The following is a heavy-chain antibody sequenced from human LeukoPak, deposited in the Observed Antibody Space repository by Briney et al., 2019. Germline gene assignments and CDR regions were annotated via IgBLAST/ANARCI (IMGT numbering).Heavy chain of an antibody. D-gene: IGHD6-13*01. CDR1: GLTFSSYA. CDR3: ARDSHSSSWYVFYYYYMDV. V-gene: IGHV3-30*04. CDR2: ISYDGSNK. Sequence: QPGRSLRLSCAASGLTFSSYAMHWVRQAPGKGLEWAAVISYDGSNKYYADSVKGRFTISRDNSKNTLYLQMNSLRAEDTAVYYCARDSHSSSWYVFYYYYMDVWGKGTTVTVSS. J-gene: IGHJ6*03.